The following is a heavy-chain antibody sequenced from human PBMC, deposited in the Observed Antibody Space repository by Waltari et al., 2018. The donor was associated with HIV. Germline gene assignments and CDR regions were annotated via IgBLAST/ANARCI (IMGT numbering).Heavy chain of an antibody. J-gene: IGHJ6*02. CDR1: GFTFTNYW. Sequence: EVQLMESGGGLVQSGGSLRLSCAASGFTFTNYWLSWVRQTPGKGLAWVAYIKDDGIEKDYMGSVKGRFTISRDNAKNSMFLQMNSLRAEDTAVYYCARIGTFPHNYAIDFWGQGTTVTVSS. V-gene: IGHV3-7*01. D-gene: IGHD1-26*01. CDR3: ARIGTFPHNYAIDF. CDR2: IKDDGIEK.